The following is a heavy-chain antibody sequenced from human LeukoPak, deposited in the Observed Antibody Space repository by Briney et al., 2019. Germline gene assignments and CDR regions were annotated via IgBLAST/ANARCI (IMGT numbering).Heavy chain of an antibody. Sequence: GGSLRLSCAASGFTFSNYNMNWVRKARGKELEWVSYISDSGSATYYADSVKGRFTISRDNAKNSLSLQMNSLRDEDTGVYYCAREGYDYGDGLDYWGQGTLVTVSS. J-gene: IGHJ4*02. V-gene: IGHV3-48*02. D-gene: IGHD4-17*01. CDR3: AREGYDYGDGLDY. CDR1: GFTFSNYN. CDR2: ISDSGSAT.